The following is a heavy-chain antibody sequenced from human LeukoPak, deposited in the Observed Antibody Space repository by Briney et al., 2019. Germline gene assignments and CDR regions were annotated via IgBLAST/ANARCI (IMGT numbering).Heavy chain of an antibody. CDR3: ARHVRPLDCMVLGLINY. V-gene: IGHV4-59*08. CDR2: IHYSGTT. D-gene: IGHD3-10*01. CDR1: GGSISGYS. Sequence: SETLSLTCTVSGGSISGYSWSWIRQPPGKGLQWIGYIHYSGTTNYNPSLRSRVTISLDTSKNQFSLKLSSVTAADTAVYYCARHVRPLDCMVLGLINYWGQGTLVTVSS. J-gene: IGHJ4*02.